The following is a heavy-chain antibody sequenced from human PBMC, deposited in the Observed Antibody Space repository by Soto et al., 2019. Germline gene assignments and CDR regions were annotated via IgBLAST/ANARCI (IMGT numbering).Heavy chain of an antibody. CDR2: ISSSSSTI. D-gene: IGHD6-19*01. CDR1: GFTFSTYS. Sequence: EAHLVESGGGFLQPGGSLRLSCAASGFTFSTYSMNWVRQAPGKGLEWISYISSSSSTIYYADSVQGRFTISRDNAKNSLYLPMNTLSHEDTAVYYCARDSPPGWYFHYWGEGTLVTVSS. J-gene: IGHJ4*02. CDR3: ARDSPPGWYFHY. V-gene: IGHV3-48*02.